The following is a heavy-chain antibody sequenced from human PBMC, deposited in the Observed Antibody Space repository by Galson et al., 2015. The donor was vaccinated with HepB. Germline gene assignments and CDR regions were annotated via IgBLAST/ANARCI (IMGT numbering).Heavy chain of an antibody. Sequence: SLRLSCAASGFPFSDYWMHWVRQVPGKGLVWVSNSNGGETNRRYADSVKGQFTISRDNAKNTVYLQMDSLRAEDTAVYYRARGRGSRAYYDYYMDVWGKGTMVTVSS. D-gene: IGHD3-16*01. CDR1: GFPFSDYW. CDR3: ARGRGSRAYYDYYMDV. V-gene: IGHV3-74*01. J-gene: IGHJ6*03. CDR2: SNGGETNR.